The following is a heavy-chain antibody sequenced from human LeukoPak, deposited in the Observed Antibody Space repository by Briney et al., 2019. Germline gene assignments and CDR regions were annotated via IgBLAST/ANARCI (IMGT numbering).Heavy chain of an antibody. J-gene: IGHJ5*02. D-gene: IGHD6-6*01. Sequence: SETLSLTCTVSGGPISSYYWSWIRQPPGKGLEWIGYIYYSGSTNYNPSLKSRVTISVDTSKNQFSLKLSSVTAADTAVYYCARDRRESMDPWGQGTLVTVSS. CDR2: IYYSGST. CDR1: GGPISSYY. V-gene: IGHV4-59*01. CDR3: ARDRRESMDP.